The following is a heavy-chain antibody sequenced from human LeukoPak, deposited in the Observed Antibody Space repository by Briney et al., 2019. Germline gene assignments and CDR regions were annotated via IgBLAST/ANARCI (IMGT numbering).Heavy chain of an antibody. Sequence: PGGSLRLSCAASGFTFSSYGMHWVRQAPGKGLEWVAFIRYDGSNKYYADSVKGRFTISRDNSKNTLYLQMNSLRAEDTAVYYCAKDLAAVADPFDYWGQGTLVTVSS. CDR1: GFTFSSYG. J-gene: IGHJ4*02. CDR3: AKDLAAVADPFDY. CDR2: IRYDGSNK. V-gene: IGHV3-30*02. D-gene: IGHD6-19*01.